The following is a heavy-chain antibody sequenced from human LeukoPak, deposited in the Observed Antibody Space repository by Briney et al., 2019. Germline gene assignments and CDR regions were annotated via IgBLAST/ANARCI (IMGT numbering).Heavy chain of an antibody. CDR2: FDPEDGET. CDR3: ATVFGGIRVVPAAAEYFQH. D-gene: IGHD2-2*01. V-gene: IGHV1-24*01. CDR1: GFTFSSYA. J-gene: IGHJ1*01. Sequence: PGRSLRLSCAASGFTFSSYAMHWVRQAPGKGLEWMGGFDPEDGETIYAQKFQGRVAMTEDTSTDTAYMELSSLRSEDTAVYYCATVFGGIRVVPAAAEYFQHWGQGTLVTVSS.